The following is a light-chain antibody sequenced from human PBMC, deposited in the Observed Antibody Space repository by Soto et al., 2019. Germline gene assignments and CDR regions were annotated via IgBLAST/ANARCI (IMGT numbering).Light chain of an antibody. CDR2: GVS. Sequence: QFALTQPASVSGSLGQSITISCTGTINDIGAFNFVSWYQQHPGTAPKVLIYGVSNRPSGVAFRFSGSKSGSTASLTISGLQPEDEADYYCSSFTSGSTRVFGTGTKLTVL. CDR3: SSFTSGSTRV. J-gene: IGLJ1*01. V-gene: IGLV2-14*03. CDR1: INDIGAFNF.